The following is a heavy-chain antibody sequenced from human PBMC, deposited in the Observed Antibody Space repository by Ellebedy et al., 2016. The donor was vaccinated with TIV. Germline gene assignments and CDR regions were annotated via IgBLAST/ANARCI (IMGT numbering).Heavy chain of an antibody. D-gene: IGHD4-23*01. Sequence: GSLRLXCTVSGGSISSSSYYWGWIRQPPGKGLEWIGSIYYSGSTYYNPSLKSRVTISVDTSKNQFSLKLSSVTAADTAVYYCARHFGNSPIYYFDYWGQGTLVTVSS. J-gene: IGHJ4*02. V-gene: IGHV4-39*01. CDR1: GGSISSSSYY. CDR3: ARHFGNSPIYYFDY. CDR2: IYYSGST.